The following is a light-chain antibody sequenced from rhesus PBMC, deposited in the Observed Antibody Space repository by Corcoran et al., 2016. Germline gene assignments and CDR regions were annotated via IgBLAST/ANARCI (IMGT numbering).Light chain of an antibody. CDR1: QSISSW. CDR3: LQDYSSPFT. Sequence: DIQMTQSPSSLSASVGDTVTITCRASQSISSWLDWYQQKPGKAPTLLNFAASTLQAGVSSRFSGSGSVTDYTLTISSLTPEDFATYYCLQDYSSPFTFGPGTKLDIK. CDR2: AAS. J-gene: IGKJ3*01. V-gene: IGKV1-80*01.